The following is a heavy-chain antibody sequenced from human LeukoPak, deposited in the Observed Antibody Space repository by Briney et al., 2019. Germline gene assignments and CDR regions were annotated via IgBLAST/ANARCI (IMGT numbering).Heavy chain of an antibody. D-gene: IGHD3-9*01. V-gene: IGHV4-59*01. CDR1: GGSISSYY. Sequence: SETLSLTCTVSGGSISSYYWSWIRQPPGKGLEWIGYVYYSGSTNYNPSLKNRVTISVDTSKNQFSLKLSSVTAADTAVYYCARSGAVLRYFDWFDPWGQGTLVTVSS. CDR3: ARSGAVLRYFDWFDP. CDR2: VYYSGST. J-gene: IGHJ5*02.